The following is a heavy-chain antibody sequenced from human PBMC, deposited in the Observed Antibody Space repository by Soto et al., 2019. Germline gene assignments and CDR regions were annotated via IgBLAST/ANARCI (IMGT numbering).Heavy chain of an antibody. Sequence: GGSLRLSCAASGFTFSTYAMHWVRPAPGKGLEYVSAISSNGGSTYYANSVKGRFTISRDNSKNTLYLQMGSLRAEDMAVYYCARAIAVQYYFDYWGQGTLVTVSS. V-gene: IGHV3-64*01. J-gene: IGHJ4*02. CDR3: ARAIAVQYYFDY. CDR1: GFTFSTYA. CDR2: ISSNGGST. D-gene: IGHD6-19*01.